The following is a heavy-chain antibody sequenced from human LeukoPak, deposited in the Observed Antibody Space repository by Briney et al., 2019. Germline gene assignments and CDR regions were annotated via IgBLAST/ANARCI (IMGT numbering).Heavy chain of an antibody. CDR1: GFTFSSYS. Sequence: PGGSLRLSCAASGFTFSSYSMNWLRQAPGKGLEWVSGLSGSGGSTYYSDSVKGRFTISRDNSKNTLYLQIDLLTAEDTAVYYCARSPVAGPPNYFDYLGQGTLVTVSS. CDR3: ARSPVAGPPNYFDY. V-gene: IGHV3-23*01. J-gene: IGHJ4*02. D-gene: IGHD6-19*01. CDR2: LSGSGGST.